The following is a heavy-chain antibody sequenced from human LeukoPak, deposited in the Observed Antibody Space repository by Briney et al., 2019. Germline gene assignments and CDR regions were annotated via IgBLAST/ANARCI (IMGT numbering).Heavy chain of an antibody. CDR2: INPNSGGT. CDR3: ARGASPEYCSSTSCYPRENWFDP. V-gene: IGHV1-2*02. Sequence: GASVKVSFKASGYTFTGYYMHWVRQAPGQGLEWMGWINPNSGGTNYAQKFQGRVTMTRDTSISTAYMELSRLRSDDTAVYYCARGASPEYCSSTSCYPRENWFDPWGQGTLVTVSS. J-gene: IGHJ5*02. D-gene: IGHD2-2*01. CDR1: GYTFTGYY.